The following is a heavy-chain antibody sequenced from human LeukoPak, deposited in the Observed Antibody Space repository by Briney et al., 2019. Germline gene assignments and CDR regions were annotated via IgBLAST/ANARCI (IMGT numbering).Heavy chain of an antibody. J-gene: IGHJ4*02. CDR1: GGSLSDYY. V-gene: IGHV4-34*01. D-gene: IGHD2-2*02. CDR2: INDGGGT. Sequence: SGTLSLTCAVYGGSLSDYYWSWIRQPPGKGLEWVGEINDGGGTNYNPSPKSRVTISVETSTNQFSLKLSSVTAAHAGVYYCARQEIVNCSSSSCYSFDYWVEGTLVTLPS. CDR3: ARQEIVNCSSSSCYSFDY.